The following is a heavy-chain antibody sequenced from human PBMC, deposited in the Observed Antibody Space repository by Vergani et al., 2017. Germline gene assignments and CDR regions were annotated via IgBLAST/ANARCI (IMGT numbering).Heavy chain of an antibody. CDR3: ARDRITMFGVVTYYYYMDV. D-gene: IGHD3-3*01. CDR1: GFTVSSNY. CDR2: IYSGGST. Sequence: EVQLVESGGGLVQPGGSLRLSCAASGFTVSSNYMSWVRQAPGKGLEWVSVIYSGGSTYYADSVKGRFTISRDNSKNSLYLQMNSLRAEDTAVYYCARDRITMFGVVTYYYYMDVWGKGTTVTVSS. J-gene: IGHJ6*03. V-gene: IGHV3-53*01.